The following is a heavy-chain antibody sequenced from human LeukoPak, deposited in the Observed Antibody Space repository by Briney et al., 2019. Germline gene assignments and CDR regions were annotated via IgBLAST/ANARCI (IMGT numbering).Heavy chain of an antibody. CDR2: IYYSGTT. D-gene: IGHD1-14*01. CDR1: GASISSRCYY. Sequence: PSETLSLTCTASGASISSRCYYWGRIRQPPGKGLEWIGSIYYSGTTYYKPSLKSRVTISVDTSKNQFSLRLASVTAADTAVYYCGIDEKAEPTRIGYWGQGTLVTVSS. CDR3: GIDEKAEPTRIGY. V-gene: IGHV4-39*01. J-gene: IGHJ4*02.